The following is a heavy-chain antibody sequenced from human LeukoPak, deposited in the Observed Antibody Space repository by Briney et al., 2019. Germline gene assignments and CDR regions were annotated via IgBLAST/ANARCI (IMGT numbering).Heavy chain of an antibody. CDR2: ISSSSSYL. CDR1: GFTFSSYS. J-gene: IGHJ4*02. Sequence: GGSLRLSCAASGFTFSSYSMNWVRQAPGKGLEWVSSISSSSSYLYYADSVKGRFTISRDNAKNSLYLQMNSLRAEDTAVYYCAREGLFYYDSSGYPDYWGRGTLVTVSS. CDR3: AREGLFYYDSSGYPDY. D-gene: IGHD3-22*01. V-gene: IGHV3-21*01.